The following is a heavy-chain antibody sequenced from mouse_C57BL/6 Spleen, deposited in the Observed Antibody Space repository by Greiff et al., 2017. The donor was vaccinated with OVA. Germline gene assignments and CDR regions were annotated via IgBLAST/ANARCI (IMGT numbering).Heavy chain of an antibody. Sequence: QVQLKQSGAELARPGASVKMSCKASGYTFTSYTMHWVKQRPGQGLEWIGYINPSSGYTKYNQKFKDKATLTADKSSSTAYMQLSSLTSEDAAVYYCARGDYRGFAYWGQGTLVTVSA. CDR2: INPSSGYT. CDR3: ARGDYRGFAY. V-gene: IGHV1-4*01. J-gene: IGHJ3*01. CDR1: GYTFTSYT. D-gene: IGHD2-4*01.